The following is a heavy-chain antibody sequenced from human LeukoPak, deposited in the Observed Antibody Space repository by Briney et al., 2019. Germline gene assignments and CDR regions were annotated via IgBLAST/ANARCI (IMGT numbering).Heavy chain of an antibody. CDR3: ARAVMYYDFWSGPESQYYFDY. Sequence: PGGPLRLSCAASGFTFSSYWMSWVRQAPGKGLEWVANIKQDGSEKYYVDSVKGRFTISRDNAKNSLYLQMNSLRAEDTAVYYCARAVMYYDFWSGPESQYYFDYWGQGTLVTVSS. CDR1: GFTFSSYW. D-gene: IGHD3-3*01. V-gene: IGHV3-7*03. J-gene: IGHJ4*02. CDR2: IKQDGSEK.